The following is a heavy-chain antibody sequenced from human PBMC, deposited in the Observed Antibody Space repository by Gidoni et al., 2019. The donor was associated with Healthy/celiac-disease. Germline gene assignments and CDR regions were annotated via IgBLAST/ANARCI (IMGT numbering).Heavy chain of an antibody. D-gene: IGHD1-26*01. CDR1: GFTFRSYA. V-gene: IGHV3-23*01. Sequence: EVQLLEYGGGLVRTGGSLRLSCAASGFTFRSYAMSWVRQAPGKGLEWVSAISGSGGSTYYADSVKGRFTISRDNSKNTLYLQMNSLRAEDTAVYYCAKVGVGDTFDYWGQGTLVTVSS. CDR2: ISGSGGST. CDR3: AKVGVGDTFDY. J-gene: IGHJ4*02.